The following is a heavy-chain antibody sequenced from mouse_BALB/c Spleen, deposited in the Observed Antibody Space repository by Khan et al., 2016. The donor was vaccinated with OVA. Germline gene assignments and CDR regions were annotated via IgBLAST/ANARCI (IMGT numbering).Heavy chain of an antibody. Sequence: EVELVESGGGLVKPGGSLKLSCAASGFTFSDYYMYWVRQTPEKRLEWVATISDNDRYIYYLDNVKGRFTISRDNAKNNLYLRMSSLKSEDTAMYYCTRGFYGDPFAYWGHGTLVTVS. CDR1: GFTFSDYY. J-gene: IGHJ3*01. V-gene: IGHV5-4*02. CDR2: ISDNDRYI. D-gene: IGHD2-13*01. CDR3: TRGFYGDPFAY.